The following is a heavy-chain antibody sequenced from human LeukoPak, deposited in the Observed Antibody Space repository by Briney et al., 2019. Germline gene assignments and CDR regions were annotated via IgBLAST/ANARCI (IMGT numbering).Heavy chain of an antibody. J-gene: IGHJ4*02. Sequence: GGSLRLSCAASGFTFSSYAMSWVRQAPGKGLEWVSAISGSGGSTYYADSVKGRFTISRDNAKNTLYLQMNSLRAEDTAVYYCAREGTHCSSTSCYLGYWGQGTLVTVSS. CDR2: ISGSGGST. V-gene: IGHV3-23*01. CDR1: GFTFSSYA. CDR3: AREGTHCSSTSCYLGY. D-gene: IGHD2-2*01.